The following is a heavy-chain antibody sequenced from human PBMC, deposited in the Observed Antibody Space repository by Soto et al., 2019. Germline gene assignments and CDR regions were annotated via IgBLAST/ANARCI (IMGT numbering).Heavy chain of an antibody. CDR3: ARGLSSIAAPPFDY. V-gene: IGHV4-30-4*01. D-gene: IGHD6-6*01. Sequence: SETLSLTCTVSGGSISSGDYYWSWIRQPPGKGLEWIGYIYYSGSTYYNPSLKSRVTISVDTSKNQFSLKLSSVTAADTAVYYCARGLSSIAAPPFDYWGQGTLVTVSS. J-gene: IGHJ4*02. CDR1: GGSISSGDYY. CDR2: IYYSGST.